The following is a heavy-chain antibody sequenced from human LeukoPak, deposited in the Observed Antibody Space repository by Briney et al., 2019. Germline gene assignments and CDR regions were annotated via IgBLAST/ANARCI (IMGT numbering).Heavy chain of an antibody. CDR2: ITSSSSFV. CDR3: ARQYIGAYDI. Sequence: PGGSLRLSCAASGFTFSSYSMNWVRQAPGKGLEWVSSITSSSSFVNYADSLKGRFTISRDNAKNSLYLQMNSLRAEDTAVYYCARQYIGAYDIWGQGTMVTVSS. D-gene: IGHD5-12*01. V-gene: IGHV3-21*01. J-gene: IGHJ3*02. CDR1: GFTFSSYS.